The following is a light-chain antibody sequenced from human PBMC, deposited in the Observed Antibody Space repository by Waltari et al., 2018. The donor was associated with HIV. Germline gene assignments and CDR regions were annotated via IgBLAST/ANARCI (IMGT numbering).Light chain of an antibody. CDR2: SAS. Sequence: DIVMTQSPDPLAVSLGVRATNKCESSQNVFYSSNNRNDLSRYHQKAGQPPKLIIYSASSRQSGVPYRFSGSGSGTDFTLTISSLQAEDVAVYFCQQTYTIPPTFGGGTKVEIK. J-gene: IGKJ4*01. CDR1: QNVFYSSNNRND. V-gene: IGKV4-1*01. CDR3: QQTYTIPPT.